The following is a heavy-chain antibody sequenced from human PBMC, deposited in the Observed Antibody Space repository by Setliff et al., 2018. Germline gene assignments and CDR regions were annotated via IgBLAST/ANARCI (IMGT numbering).Heavy chain of an antibody. CDR2: IKQDGSDK. CDR1: GFTFSSYW. J-gene: IGHJ3*02. CDR3: VRARTTNYDFWSGLNAFDI. D-gene: IGHD3-3*01. Sequence: PVGSLRLSCAASGFTFSSYWMSWVRQAPGKGLEWVANIKQDGSDKYYVDSVKGRFTISRDNAKNSLSLQMNSLRAEDTAVYYCVRARTTNYDFWSGLNAFDIWGQGTMVTVSS. V-gene: IGHV3-7*03.